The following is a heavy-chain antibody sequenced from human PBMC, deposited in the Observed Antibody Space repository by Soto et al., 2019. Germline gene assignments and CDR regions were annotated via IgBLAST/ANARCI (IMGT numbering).Heavy chain of an antibody. J-gene: IGHJ6*02. CDR1: GFTFSSYG. V-gene: IGHV3-30*18. D-gene: IGHD2-2*01. CDR2: ISYDGSNK. Sequence: LRLSFAASGFTFSSYGMHWVRQAPGKGLEWVAVISYDGSNKYYADSVKGRFTISRDNSKNTLYLQMNSLRAEDTAVYFCAKVHCSSTSCYPNYYYYYGMDVWGQGTTVTVSS. CDR3: AKVHCSSTSCYPNYYYYYGMDV.